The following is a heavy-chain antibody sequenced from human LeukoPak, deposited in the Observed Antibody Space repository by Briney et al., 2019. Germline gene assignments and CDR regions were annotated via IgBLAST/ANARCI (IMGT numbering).Heavy chain of an antibody. V-gene: IGHV3-23*01. CDR1: GFTFSSYA. CDR3: ANGKADSGTYEFDY. J-gene: IGHJ4*02. CDR2: ISGSGGST. D-gene: IGHD3-10*01. Sequence: GGSLRLSCAASGFTFSSYAMSWVRQAPGKGLEWVSAISGSGGSTYYADSVKGRFTISRDNSKNTLYLEMNSLRAEDTAVYYCANGKADSGTYEFDYWGQGTLVTVSS.